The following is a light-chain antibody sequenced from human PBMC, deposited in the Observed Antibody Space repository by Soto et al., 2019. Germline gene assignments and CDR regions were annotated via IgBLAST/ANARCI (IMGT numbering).Light chain of an antibody. J-gene: IGKJ1*01. CDR2: AAS. CDR3: QQSYSTLWT. CDR1: QSISSY. Sequence: IHMTLSTSSLSASVGYRVTIVCRASQSISSYLNWYQQKPGKAPKFLIYAASSLQSGVPSRFSGSGSGTDFTLTISSLQTEDFATYDCQQSYSTLWTFGQGTKVDIK. V-gene: IGKV1-39*01.